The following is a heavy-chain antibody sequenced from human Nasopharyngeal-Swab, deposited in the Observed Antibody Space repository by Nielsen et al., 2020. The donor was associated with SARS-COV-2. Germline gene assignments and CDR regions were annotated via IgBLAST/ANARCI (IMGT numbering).Heavy chain of an antibody. CDR1: GYSFSDYW. CDR2: IYPGDFDT. Sequence: GESLKISCKGSGYSFSDYWIAWVRQMPGKGLEWMGIIYPGDFDTRYSPSFQGQVAISVDKSISTAYLHWSSLKASDTAMYYCSRFHTGIPDPFYSDSWGQGTLVIVSS. CDR3: SRFHTGIPDPFYSDS. V-gene: IGHV5-51*01. D-gene: IGHD1-26*01. J-gene: IGHJ4*02.